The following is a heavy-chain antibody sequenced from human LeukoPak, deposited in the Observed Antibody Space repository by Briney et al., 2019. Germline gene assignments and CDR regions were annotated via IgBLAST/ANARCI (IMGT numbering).Heavy chain of an antibody. Sequence: PSETLSLTCTVSGGSISSYYWSWIRQPPGKGLEWIGYIYYSGSTNYNPSLRSRVTISVDTSKNQLSLKLSSVTAADTAVYYCARVLGYCSGGGCSEYFQHWGQGTLVTVSS. CDR2: IYYSGST. CDR1: GGSISSYY. V-gene: IGHV4-59*01. CDR3: ARVLGYCSGGGCSEYFQH. J-gene: IGHJ1*01. D-gene: IGHD2-15*01.